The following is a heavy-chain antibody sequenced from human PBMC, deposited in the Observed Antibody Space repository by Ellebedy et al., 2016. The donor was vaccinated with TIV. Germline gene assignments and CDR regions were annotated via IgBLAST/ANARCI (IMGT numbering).Heavy chain of an antibody. CDR1: GFTFGDYW. Sequence: GGSLRLSXEASGFTFGDYWMSWVRQAPGQGLEWVANINQVGSDIYHVDSVRGRFFMSRDNAKNSLYLQMNSLRAEDTAIYYCYARGDFDYWGQGTLVTVSS. J-gene: IGHJ4*02. CDR3: YARGDFDY. CDR2: INQVGSDI. V-gene: IGHV3-7*01.